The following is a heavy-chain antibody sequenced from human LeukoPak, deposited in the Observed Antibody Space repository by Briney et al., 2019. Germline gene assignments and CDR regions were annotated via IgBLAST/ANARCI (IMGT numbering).Heavy chain of an antibody. D-gene: IGHD3-3*01. CDR1: GFTFSSYA. CDR2: ISGSGGST. Sequence: GGSLRLSCAASGFTFSSYAMSWVRQAPGKGLEWVLAISGSGGSTYHADSVKGRFTISRDNSKNTLYLQMNSLRAEDTAVYYCAKDPFWSGYYKEYNWFDPWGQGTLVTVSS. J-gene: IGHJ5*02. CDR3: AKDPFWSGYYKEYNWFDP. V-gene: IGHV3-23*01.